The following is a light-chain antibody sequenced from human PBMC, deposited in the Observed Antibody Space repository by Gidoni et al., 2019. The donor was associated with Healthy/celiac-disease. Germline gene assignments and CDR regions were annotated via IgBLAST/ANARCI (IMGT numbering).Light chain of an antibody. CDR2: DVN. Sequence: QSALTQPASVSGSPGQSITISCTGTSSDVGGYKYVSWYQQHPGKAPKLMIYDVNNRPSGVSNRFSGSKSGNTASLTISGLQAEDEADHYCSSYTSSSSLWVFGGGTKLTVL. CDR3: SSYTSSSSLWV. J-gene: IGLJ3*02. CDR1: SSDVGGYKY. V-gene: IGLV2-14*03.